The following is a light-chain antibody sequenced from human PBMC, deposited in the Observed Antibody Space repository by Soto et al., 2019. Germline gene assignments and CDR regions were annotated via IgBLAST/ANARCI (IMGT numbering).Light chain of an antibody. Sequence: ETVLTQSPDTLSLSPGERATLSCRASESVTSIYFGWYQQKPGQAPRLLIYRRSNRAPDIPDRFSGSGSGTDFTLTISRLQPEDFAVYYCQQYHSYPLTFGGGTKVDIK. V-gene: IGKV3-20*01. J-gene: IGKJ4*01. CDR3: QQYHSYPLT. CDR2: RRS. CDR1: ESVTSIY.